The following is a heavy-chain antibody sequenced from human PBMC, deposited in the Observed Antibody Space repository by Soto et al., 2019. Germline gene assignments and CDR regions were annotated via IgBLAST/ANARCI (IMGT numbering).Heavy chain of an antibody. CDR1: GGSISSSSYY. Sequence: QLQLQESGPGLVKPSETLSLTCTVSGGSISSSSYYWGWIRQPPGKGLEWIGSIYYSGSTYYNPSLKSRVTISVDTSKNQFSLKLSSVTAADTAVYYCARHFMGPREDWFDPWGQGTLVTVSS. D-gene: IGHD3-10*01. CDR2: IYYSGST. J-gene: IGHJ5*02. V-gene: IGHV4-39*01. CDR3: ARHFMGPREDWFDP.